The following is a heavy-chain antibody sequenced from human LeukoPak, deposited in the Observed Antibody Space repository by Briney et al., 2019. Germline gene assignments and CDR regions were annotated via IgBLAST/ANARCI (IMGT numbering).Heavy chain of an antibody. D-gene: IGHD6-19*01. Sequence: GGSLRLSCAASGFTFSSYSMNWVRQAPEKGLEWVSSIISIRSYMYYADSVKGRFTISRGNAKNSLYLQMNRLRDEDTAVYYCARGRVVVAVSDYWGQGTLVTVSS. CDR3: ARGRVVVAVSDY. CDR1: GFTFSSYS. V-gene: IGHV3-21*01. CDR2: IISIRSYM. J-gene: IGHJ4*02.